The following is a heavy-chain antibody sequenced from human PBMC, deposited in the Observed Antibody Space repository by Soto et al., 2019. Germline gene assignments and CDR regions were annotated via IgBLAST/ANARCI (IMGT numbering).Heavy chain of an antibody. J-gene: IGHJ3*02. CDR1: GGTFSSYA. Sequence: SVKVSCKASGGTFSSYAISWVRQAPGQGLEWMGGIIPIFGTANYAQKFQGRVTITADESTSTAYMELSSLRSEDTAVYYCQTYYYDSSGSGIWGQGTMVTVSS. V-gene: IGHV1-69*13. CDR3: QTYYYDSSGSGI. CDR2: IIPIFGTA. D-gene: IGHD3-22*01.